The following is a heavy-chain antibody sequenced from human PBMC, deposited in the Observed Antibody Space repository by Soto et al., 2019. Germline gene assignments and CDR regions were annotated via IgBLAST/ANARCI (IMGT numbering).Heavy chain of an antibody. J-gene: IGHJ4*02. CDR2: IYYSGST. CDR3: ARQGAYGDYSDY. CDR1: GGSISSYY. Sequence: PSETLSLTCTVSGGSISSYYWSWIRQPPGKGLEWIGYIYYSGSTNYNPSLKSRVTISVDTSKNQFSLKLSSVTAADTAVYYCARQGAYGDYSDYWGQGTLVTVSS. D-gene: IGHD4-17*01. V-gene: IGHV4-59*08.